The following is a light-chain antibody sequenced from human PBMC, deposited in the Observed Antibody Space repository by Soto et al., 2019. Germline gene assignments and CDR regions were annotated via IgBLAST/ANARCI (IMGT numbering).Light chain of an antibody. CDR2: RVS. V-gene: IGKV3-15*01. J-gene: IGKJ5*01. Sequence: EIVLTQSPGTLSLSPGERATLSCRASQSVSSNYIAWYQQKPGQAPRLLIYRVSTRAAGIPARFRGSGSGADFTLTITSLQSEDFAIYYCQQYNAWPITFGQGTRLEIK. CDR3: QQYNAWPIT. CDR1: QSVSSN.